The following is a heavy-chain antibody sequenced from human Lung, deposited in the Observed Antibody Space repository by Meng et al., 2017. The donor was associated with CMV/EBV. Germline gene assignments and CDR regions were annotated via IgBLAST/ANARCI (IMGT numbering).Heavy chain of an antibody. CDR2: IIWNGASA. V-gene: IGHV3-20*04. CDR1: GFTFDDYG. Sequence: GGSLRLXCAASGFTFDDYGMSWVRQVPGKGLEWVSGIIWNGASASYADSVKGRFTISRDNAKNSLYLQMNSLRAEDTALYYCARDRGSSEYCRDCWGQGTXVTVAS. D-gene: IGHD1-26*01. J-gene: IGHJ4*02. CDR3: ARDRGSSEYCRDC.